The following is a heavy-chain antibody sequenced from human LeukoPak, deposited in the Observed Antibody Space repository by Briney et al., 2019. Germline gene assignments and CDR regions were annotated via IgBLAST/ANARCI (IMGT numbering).Heavy chain of an antibody. Sequence: GASVKLSCKAFGYTFSGYYMHWVRQAPGQGLEWMGWINPNSGGTNYAQKFQGRATMTWDTSISTAYMELSRLRSDDTAVYYCASGHNYGSASFDIWGLGTMVTVPS. D-gene: IGHD5-18*01. CDR2: INPNSGGT. CDR3: ASGHNYGSASFDI. J-gene: IGHJ3*02. CDR1: GYTFSGYY. V-gene: IGHV1-2*02.